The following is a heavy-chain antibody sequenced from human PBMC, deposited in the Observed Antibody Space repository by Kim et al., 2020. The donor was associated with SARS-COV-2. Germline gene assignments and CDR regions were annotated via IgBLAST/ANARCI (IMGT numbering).Heavy chain of an antibody. CDR3: ARGSLGSSWPHSLYYYGMDV. J-gene: IGHJ6*02. Sequence: SETLSLTCAVYGGSFSGYYWSWIRQPPGKGLEWIGEINHSGSTNYNPSLKSRVTISVDTSKNQFSLKLSSVTAADTAVYYCARGSLGSSWPHSLYYYGMDVWGQGTTVTVSS. D-gene: IGHD6-13*01. V-gene: IGHV4-34*01. CDR2: INHSGST. CDR1: GGSFSGYY.